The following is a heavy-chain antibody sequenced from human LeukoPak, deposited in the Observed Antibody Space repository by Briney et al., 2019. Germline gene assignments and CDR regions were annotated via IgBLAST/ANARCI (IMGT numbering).Heavy chain of an antibody. CDR2: IIPIFGTA. CDR1: GGTFSSYA. CDR3: ARDRGSKAMVRGVPFDY. Sequence: GASVKVSCKASGGTFSSYAISWVRQAPGRGLEWMGGIIPIFGTANYAQKFQGRVTITADESTSTAYMELSSLRSEDTAVYYCARDRGSKAMVRGVPFDYWGQGTLVTVSS. J-gene: IGHJ4*02. V-gene: IGHV1-69*13. D-gene: IGHD3-10*01.